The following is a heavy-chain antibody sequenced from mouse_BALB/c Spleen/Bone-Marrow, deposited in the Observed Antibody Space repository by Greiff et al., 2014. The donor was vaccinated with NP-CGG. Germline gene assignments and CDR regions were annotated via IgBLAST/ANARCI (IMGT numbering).Heavy chain of an antibody. CDR1: GFNTKDTY. V-gene: IGHV14-3*02. J-gene: IGHJ2*01. D-gene: IGHD2-4*01. Sequence: EVKLVESGAGLVKPGASVKLSCTTSGFNTKDTYMHWVKLRPEQGLEWIGRIVPANGNTKYAPKFQGKATITADTSSNTAYLQLSSLTSEDTAVYFCASYDYGYYFDYWGQGTTLTVSS. CDR2: IVPANGNT. CDR3: ASYDYGYYFDY.